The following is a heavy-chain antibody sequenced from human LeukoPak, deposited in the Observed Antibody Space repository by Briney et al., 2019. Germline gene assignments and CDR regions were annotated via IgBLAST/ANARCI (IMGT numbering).Heavy chain of an antibody. V-gene: IGHV3-43D*03. CDR1: GFTFNDYA. D-gene: IGHD6-13*01. J-gene: IGHJ1*01. CDR2: ISWDSGNT. CDR3: AKGPGAAVGKRYIQH. Sequence: GGSLRLSCAASGFTFNDYAMHWARQAPGKGLEWVSLISWDSGNTYYADSVKGRFTISRDNSKNSLSLQMNSLRAEDTALYYCAKGPGAAVGKRYIQHWGQGTLVTVSS.